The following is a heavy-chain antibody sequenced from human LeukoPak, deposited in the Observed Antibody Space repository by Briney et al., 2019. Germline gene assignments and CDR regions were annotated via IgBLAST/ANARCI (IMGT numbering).Heavy chain of an antibody. D-gene: IGHD6-19*01. CDR1: GFNFNKYD. CDR2: ITGRSDKT. J-gene: IGHJ4*02. CDR3: AKGGWLDD. Sequence: GGSLRLSCAASGFNFNKYDMTWARQAPGRGLEWVSTITGRSDKTYYTDSVKGRFVTSRDNSKDTLYLQMNSLRAEDTALYYCAKGGWLDDLGQGALVTVSS. V-gene: IGHV3-23*01.